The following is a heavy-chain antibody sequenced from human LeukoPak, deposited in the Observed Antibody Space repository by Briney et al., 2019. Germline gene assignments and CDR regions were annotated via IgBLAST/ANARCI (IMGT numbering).Heavy chain of an antibody. CDR1: GYTFTSYA. J-gene: IGHJ4*02. V-gene: IGHV1-3*01. D-gene: IGHD6-13*01. CDR2: INAGNGNT. CDR3: ARLSFPIAAAGTLSSY. Sequence: GASVKVSCKASGYTFTSYAMHWVRQAPGQRLEWMGWINAGNGNTKYSQKFQGRVTITRDTSASTAYMELSSLRSEDTAVYYCARLSFPIAAAGTLSSYWGQGTLVTVSS.